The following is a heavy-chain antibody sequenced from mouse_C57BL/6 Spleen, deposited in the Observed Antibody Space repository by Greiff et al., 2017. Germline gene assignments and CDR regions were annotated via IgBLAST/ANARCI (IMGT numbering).Heavy chain of an antibody. V-gene: IGHV1-82*01. CDR3: ARAATRDAMDY. Sequence: QVQLQQSGPELVKPGASVTISCKASGYAFSSSWMNWVKRRPGKGLEWIGRIYPGDGDTNYNGKFKGKATLTADKSSSTAYMQLSSLTSEDSAVYFCARAATRDAMDYWGQGTSVTVSS. J-gene: IGHJ4*01. CDR2: IYPGDGDT. D-gene: IGHD1-2*01. CDR1: GYAFSSSW.